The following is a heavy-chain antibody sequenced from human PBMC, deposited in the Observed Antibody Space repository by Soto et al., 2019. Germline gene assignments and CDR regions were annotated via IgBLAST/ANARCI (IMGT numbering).Heavy chain of an antibody. CDR1: GGTFSSDP. Sequence: SVKVSCKASGGTFSSDPISWVRQAPGQGLEWMGGIIPISATTDYAHKFQGRVTITADESTSTVYVELNGLRSEDSAVYYCARGGAEAPSFDFWGQATLVPVYS. CDR3: ARGGAEAPSFDF. CDR2: IIPISATT. V-gene: IGHV1-69*13. D-gene: IGHD3-16*01. J-gene: IGHJ4*02.